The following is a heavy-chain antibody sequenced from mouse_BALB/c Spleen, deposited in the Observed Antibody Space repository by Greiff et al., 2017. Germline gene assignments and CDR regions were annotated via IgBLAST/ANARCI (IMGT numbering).Heavy chain of an antibody. CDR2: IWWDDDK. D-gene: IGHD2-4*01. V-gene: IGHV8-8*01. J-gene: IGHJ3*01. CDR3: ARYDYDGFAY. Sequence: QVTLKESGPGILQPSQTLSLTCSFSGFSLSTSGMGVGWIRQPSGKGLEWLAHIWWDDDKYYNTALKSGLTISKDTSKNQVFLKIASVDTADTATYYCARYDYDGFAYWGQGTLVTVSA. CDR1: GFSLSTSGMG.